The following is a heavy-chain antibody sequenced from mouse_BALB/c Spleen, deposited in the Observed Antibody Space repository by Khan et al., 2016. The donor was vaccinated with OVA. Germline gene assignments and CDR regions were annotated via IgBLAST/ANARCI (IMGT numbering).Heavy chain of an antibody. Sequence: EVQLQESGPGLVKPSQSLSLTCTVTGYSITSDYAWNWIRQFPGNKLEWMGYIKYSGSTSYNPSLKSRISITRNTSQNQFFLQLSSVTTEDTATYYCARSGTISTEVATDFDSWGQGTTLTVSS. CDR1: GYSITSDYA. V-gene: IGHV3-2*02. CDR2: IKYSGST. CDR3: ARSGTISTEVATDFDS. D-gene: IGHD1-1*01. J-gene: IGHJ2*01.